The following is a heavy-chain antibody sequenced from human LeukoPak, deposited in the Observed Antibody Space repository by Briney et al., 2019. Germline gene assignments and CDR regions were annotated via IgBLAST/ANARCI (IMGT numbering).Heavy chain of an antibody. D-gene: IGHD2-15*01. Sequence: SETLSLTCTVSGGSISSYYWSWIRQPAGKGLEWIGRIYTSGSTNYNPSLKSRVTMSVDTSKNQFSLKLSSVTAADTAVYYCARTLMGYCSGGSCYSNYYYYGMDVWGQGTAVTVSS. CDR3: ARTLMGYCSGGSCYSNYYYYGMDV. J-gene: IGHJ6*02. CDR2: IYTSGST. CDR1: GGSISSYY. V-gene: IGHV4-4*07.